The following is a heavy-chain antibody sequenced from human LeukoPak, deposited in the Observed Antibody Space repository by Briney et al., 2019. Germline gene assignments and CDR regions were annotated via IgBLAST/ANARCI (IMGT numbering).Heavy chain of an antibody. V-gene: IGHV4-59*08. CDR2: ISYSGST. CDR3: ARRREYCTNGVCYPGFDY. CDR1: GVSISSYY. Sequence: SETLSLTCTVSGVSISSYYWTWIRQPPGKGLEWIGYISYSGSTNYNPSLNSRVTISVDTSKNQFSLKLSSVTAADTAVYYCARRREYCTNGVCYPGFDYWSQGTLVTVSS. J-gene: IGHJ4*02. D-gene: IGHD2-8*01.